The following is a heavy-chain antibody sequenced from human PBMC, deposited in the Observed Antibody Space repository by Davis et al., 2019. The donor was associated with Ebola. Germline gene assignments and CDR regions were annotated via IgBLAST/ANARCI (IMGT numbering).Heavy chain of an antibody. D-gene: IGHD3-3*02. CDR1: GFTFSSYW. CDR3: AKVPFLEWLPDYGMDV. Sequence: GGSLRLSCAASGFTFSSYWMSWVRQAPGKGLEWVSAISGSGGSTYYADSVKGRFTISRDNSKNTLYLQMNSLRAEDTAVYYCAKVPFLEWLPDYGMDVWGQGTTVTVSS. V-gene: IGHV3-23*01. J-gene: IGHJ6*02. CDR2: ISGSGGST.